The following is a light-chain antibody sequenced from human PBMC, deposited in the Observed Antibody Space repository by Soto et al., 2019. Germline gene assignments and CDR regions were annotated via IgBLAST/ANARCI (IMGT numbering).Light chain of an antibody. CDR3: GAWDGSLSVVL. V-gene: IGLV1-51*01. CDR2: ESD. CDR1: SANIGSNY. Sequence: QSVLTQPPSVSAAPGQKVTISCSGSSANIGSNYVSWYQHLPGTAPKLVIYESDRRPSEIPDRFSGSKSGTSATLDITGLQTGDEADYYCGAWDGSLSVVLFGGGTKLTFL. J-gene: IGLJ2*01.